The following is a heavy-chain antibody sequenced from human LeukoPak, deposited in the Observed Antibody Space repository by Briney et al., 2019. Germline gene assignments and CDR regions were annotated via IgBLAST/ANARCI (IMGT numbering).Heavy chain of an antibody. V-gene: IGHV3-74*01. D-gene: IGHD2-21*02. CDR1: GFTLSNYW. Sequence: GGSLRLSCSASGFTLSNYWMPWVRQAPGKGLVWVARLHSNGAFTTYADSVKGRFTISRDTAKNTLYLQMNSLRVEDTAVYYCARFVVVTAGDYWGQGTLVTVSS. J-gene: IGHJ4*01. CDR2: LHSNGAFT. CDR3: ARFVVVTAGDY.